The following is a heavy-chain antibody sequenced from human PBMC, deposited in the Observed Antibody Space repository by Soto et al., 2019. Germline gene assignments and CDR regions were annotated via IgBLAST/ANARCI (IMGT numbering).Heavy chain of an antibody. Sequence: GGSLRLSCAASGFTVSSNYMSWVRQAPGKGLEWVSVIYSGGSTYYADSVKGRFTISRDNSKNTLYLQMNSLRAEDTAVYYCARDKLRFLEWSLPDYYYYYMDVWGKGTTVTVSS. J-gene: IGHJ6*03. CDR2: IYSGGST. D-gene: IGHD3-3*01. CDR3: ARDKLRFLEWSLPDYYYYYMDV. V-gene: IGHV3-66*01. CDR1: GFTVSSNY.